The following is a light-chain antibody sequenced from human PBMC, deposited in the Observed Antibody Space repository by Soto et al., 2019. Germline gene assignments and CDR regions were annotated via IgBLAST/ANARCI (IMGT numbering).Light chain of an antibody. CDR3: QQYGSSRIT. V-gene: IGKV3-20*01. CDR1: QSVSSY. CDR2: DAS. J-gene: IGKJ5*01. Sequence: EIVLTQSPATLSLSPGERATLPCRASQSVSSYLAWYQQKPGQAPRLLIYDASNRATGIPARFSGSGSGTDFTLTISRLEPEDFAVYYCQQYGSSRITFGQGTRLEI.